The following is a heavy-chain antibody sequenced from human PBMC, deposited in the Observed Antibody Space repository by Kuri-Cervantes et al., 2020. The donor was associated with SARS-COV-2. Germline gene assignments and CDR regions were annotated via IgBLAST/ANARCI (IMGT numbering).Heavy chain of an antibody. CDR1: GGTFSSYA. Sequence: SVKVSCKASGGTFSSYAITWVRQAPGQGLEWMGEIIPIFGSINYAQKFQGRVTITADKLTSTTYMELRSLRSDDTAVYYCARDLDMITFGGVMAWGQGTLVTVSS. CDR3: ARDLDMITFGGVMA. D-gene: IGHD3-16*01. CDR2: IIPIFGSI. V-gene: IGHV1-69*06. J-gene: IGHJ5*02.